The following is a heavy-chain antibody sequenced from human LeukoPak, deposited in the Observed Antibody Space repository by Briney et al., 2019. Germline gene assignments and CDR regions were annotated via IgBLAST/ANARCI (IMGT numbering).Heavy chain of an antibody. CDR3: ARHRGPRFWFDP. V-gene: IGHV4-39*01. J-gene: IGHJ5*02. CDR1: GSSISSSSYY. CDR2: IYYSGST. Sequence: SETLSLTCTVSGSSISSSSYYWGWIRQPPGKGLEWIGSIYYSGSTYYNPSLKSRVTISVDTSKNQFSLKLSSVTAADTAVYYCARHRGPRFWFDPWGQGTLVTVSS. D-gene: IGHD3-16*01.